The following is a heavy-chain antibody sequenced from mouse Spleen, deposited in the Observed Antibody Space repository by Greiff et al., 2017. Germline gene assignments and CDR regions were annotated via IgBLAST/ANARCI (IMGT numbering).Heavy chain of an antibody. CDR2: ISSGGSYT. Sequence: EVMLVESGGGLVKPGGSLKLSCAASGFTFSSYAMSWVRQTPEKRLEWVATISSGGSYTYYPDSVKGRFTISRDNAKNTLYLQMSSLRSEDTAMYYCARRLTGRYYAMDYWGQGTSVTVSS. J-gene: IGHJ4*01. D-gene: IGHD4-1*01. CDR3: ARRLTGRYYAMDY. CDR1: GFTFSSYA. V-gene: IGHV5-9-1*01.